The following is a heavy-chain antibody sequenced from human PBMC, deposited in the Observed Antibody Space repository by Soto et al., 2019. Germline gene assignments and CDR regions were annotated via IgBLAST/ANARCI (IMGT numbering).Heavy chain of an antibody. J-gene: IGHJ6*03. CDR2: ISGSGGST. CDR3: AKSGIRERYYYYMDV. V-gene: IGHV3-23*01. D-gene: IGHD1-1*01. Sequence: GGSLRLSCAASGFTFSSYAMSWVRQAPGKGLEWVSAISGSGGSTYYADSVKGRFTISRDNSKNTLYLQMNSLRAEDTAVYYCAKSGIRERYYYYMDVWGKGTTVTVSS. CDR1: GFTFSSYA.